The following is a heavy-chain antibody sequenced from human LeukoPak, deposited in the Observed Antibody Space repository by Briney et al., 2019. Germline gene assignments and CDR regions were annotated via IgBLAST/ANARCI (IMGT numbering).Heavy chain of an antibody. J-gene: IGHJ3*02. Sequence: GGSLRLSCAASGFTFSSYEMNWVRQAPGKGLGWLSYSSTSGSTTKYADSVKGRFTISRDNAKNSLYLQMNGLRAEDTAVYYCARERMNAFDIWGQGTMVTVSS. CDR3: ARERMNAFDI. CDR2: SSTSGSTT. CDR1: GFTFSSYE. V-gene: IGHV3-48*03.